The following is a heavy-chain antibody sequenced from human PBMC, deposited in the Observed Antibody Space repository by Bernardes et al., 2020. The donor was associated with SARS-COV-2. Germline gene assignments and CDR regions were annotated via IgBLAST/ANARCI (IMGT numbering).Heavy chain of an antibody. CDR2: IYYSGST. CDR3: ARRGSSFPYYYYYYYMDV. Sequence: TLSLTCTVSGGSISSYYWSWIRQPPGKGLEWIGYIYYSGSTNYNPSLKSRVTISVDTSKNQFSLKLSSVTAADTAVYYCARRGSSFPYYYYYYYMDVWGKGTTVTVSS. D-gene: IGHD6-6*01. V-gene: IGHV4-59*08. J-gene: IGHJ6*03. CDR1: GGSISSYY.